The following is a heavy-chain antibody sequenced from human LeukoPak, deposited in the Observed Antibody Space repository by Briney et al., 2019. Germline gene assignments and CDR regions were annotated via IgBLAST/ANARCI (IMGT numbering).Heavy chain of an antibody. Sequence: SETLSLTCTVSGGSISSYYWSWIRQPPGKGLEWIGEINHSGSTNYNPSLKSRVTKSVDTSKNQFSLKLSSVTAADTAVYYCARGRISGAFDPWGQGTLVTVSS. J-gene: IGHJ5*02. V-gene: IGHV4-34*01. D-gene: IGHD2/OR15-2a*01. CDR2: INHSGST. CDR3: ARGRISGAFDP. CDR1: GGSISSYY.